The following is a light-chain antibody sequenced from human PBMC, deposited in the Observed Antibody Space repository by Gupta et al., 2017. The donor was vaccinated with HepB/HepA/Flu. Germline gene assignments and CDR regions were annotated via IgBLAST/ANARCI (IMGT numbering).Light chain of an antibody. Sequence: SYVLTQPPSVSVAPGKSARISCGGNNIGTTSVHWYQQKPGQAPVLVVYDDSDRPSGIPERFSGSNYGNTATLTISRVEAGDEADYYCQVWDSSSDHYVFGSGTKVTVL. CDR3: QVWDSSSDHYV. J-gene: IGLJ1*01. CDR2: DDS. CDR1: NIGTTS. V-gene: IGLV3-21*03.